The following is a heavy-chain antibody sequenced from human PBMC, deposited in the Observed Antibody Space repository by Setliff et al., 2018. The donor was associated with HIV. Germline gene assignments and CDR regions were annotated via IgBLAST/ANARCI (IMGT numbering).Heavy chain of an antibody. Sequence: PSETLSLTCSVSGVSINRTDHYWGWIRQSPGKSLEWIGSVSQSGSTYYNLSLKSRITISVDRSKNLFSLKLISVTAADQGVYYCARVPVPGANWFDPWGLG. CDR2: VSQSGST. V-gene: IGHV4-39*01. CDR3: ARVPVPGANWFDP. J-gene: IGHJ5*02. CDR1: GVSINRTDHY.